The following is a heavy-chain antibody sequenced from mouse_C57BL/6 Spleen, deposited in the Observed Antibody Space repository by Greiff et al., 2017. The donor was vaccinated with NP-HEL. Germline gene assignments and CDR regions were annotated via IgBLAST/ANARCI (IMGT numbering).Heavy chain of an antibody. Sequence: EVQLQQSGPELVKPGASVKISCKASGYTFTDYYMNWVKQSHGKSLEWIGDINPNNGGTSYNQKFKGKATLTVDKSSSTAYMELRSLTSEDSAVYYCARYYYDYGAWFAYWGQGTLVTVSA. CDR3: ARYYYDYGAWFAY. J-gene: IGHJ3*01. CDR1: GYTFTDYY. D-gene: IGHD2-4*01. CDR2: INPNNGGT. V-gene: IGHV1-26*01.